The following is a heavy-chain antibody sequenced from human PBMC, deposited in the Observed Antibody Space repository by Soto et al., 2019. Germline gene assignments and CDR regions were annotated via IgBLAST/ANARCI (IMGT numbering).Heavy chain of an antibody. CDR3: ARDVYSSSWYFDY. CDR1: GFSFSSFL. V-gene: IGHV3-74*01. D-gene: IGHD6-13*01. J-gene: IGHJ4*02. Sequence: WGAPRGFCSASGFSFSSFLVDSGRPAPGKGLVWVSRINSDGSSTSYADSVKGRFTISRDNAKNALYLQMNSLRAEDTAVYYCARDVYSSSWYFDYWGQGTLVTVSS. CDR2: INSDGSST.